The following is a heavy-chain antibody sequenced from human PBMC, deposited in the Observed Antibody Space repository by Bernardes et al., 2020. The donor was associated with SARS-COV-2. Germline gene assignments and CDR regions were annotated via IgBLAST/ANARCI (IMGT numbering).Heavy chain of an antibody. Sequence: GGSLRLSCAASGFTFSSYWMSWVRQAPGKGLEWVSVIYRGGSTYYADSVKGRFTISRDNSKNTLYLQMNSLRVEDTAVYYCARGSYGMDVWGQGTTVTVSS. J-gene: IGHJ6*02. V-gene: IGHV3-66*01. CDR2: IYRGGST. CDR1: GFTFSSYW. CDR3: ARGSYGMDV.